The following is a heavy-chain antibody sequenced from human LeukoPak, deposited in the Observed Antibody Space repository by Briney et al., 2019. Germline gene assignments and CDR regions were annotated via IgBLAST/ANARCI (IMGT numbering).Heavy chain of an antibody. CDR1: GFTFSSSS. Sequence: GGSPRLSCAASGFTFSSSSMNWVRQAPRKELEWVSSISSSSGYIYYADSVKGRFTISRDNAKNSLYLQMNSLRAEDTAVYYCARNGVVSDAFDVWGQGTMVTVSS. D-gene: IGHD3-3*01. J-gene: IGHJ3*01. CDR3: ARNGVVSDAFDV. CDR2: ISSSSGYI. V-gene: IGHV3-21*01.